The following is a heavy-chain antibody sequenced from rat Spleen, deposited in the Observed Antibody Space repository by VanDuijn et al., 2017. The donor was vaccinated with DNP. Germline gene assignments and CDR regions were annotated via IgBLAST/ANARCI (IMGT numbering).Heavy chain of an antibody. J-gene: IGHJ2*01. D-gene: IGHD1-11*01. CDR3: AKGPNYGGYSDYFDY. CDR1: GFNFNDYW. CDR2: INKESGTI. Sequence: EVQLVETGGGLVQPGRSLKLSCAASGFNFNDYWMGWVRQAPGKGLEWIGEINKESGTIIYSPSLKDKFTVSRDNAQNTLYLQMNKLGSEETAIYYCAKGPNYGGYSDYFDYWGQGVMVTVSS. V-gene: IGHV4-2*01.